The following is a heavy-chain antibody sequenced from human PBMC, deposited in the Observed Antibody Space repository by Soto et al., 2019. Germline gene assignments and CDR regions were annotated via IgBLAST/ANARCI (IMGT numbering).Heavy chain of an antibody. CDR2: LYSDGTT. D-gene: IGHD2-21*02. V-gene: IGHV3-53*01. Sequence: PGGSLRLSCAASGFSVTNNFMNWVRQAPGKGLEWASILYSDGTTYYGDSLRGRVTISRDTSKNTVFLEMNSPRAEDTAVYYCARQVVTPDGDYYCMDVWGQGTQVTVYS. J-gene: IGHJ6*02. CDR1: GFSVTNNF. CDR3: ARQVVTPDGDYYCMDV.